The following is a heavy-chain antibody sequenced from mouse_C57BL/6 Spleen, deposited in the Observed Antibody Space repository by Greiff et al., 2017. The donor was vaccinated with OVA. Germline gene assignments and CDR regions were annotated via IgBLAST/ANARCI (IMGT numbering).Heavy chain of an antibody. CDR3: ATCITTVVAKRWFGDMDY. CDR2: ISSGSSTI. V-gene: IGHV5-17*01. CDR1: GFTFSDYG. J-gene: IGHJ4*01. D-gene: IGHD1-1*01. Sequence: VKLMESGGGLVKPGGSLKLSCAASGFTFSDYGIHWVRQAPEKGLEWVAYISSGSSTIYYADTVKGRFTISRDNAKNTLFLQMTSLRSEDTAIYYCATCITTVVAKRWFGDMDYNGQGTAITASS.